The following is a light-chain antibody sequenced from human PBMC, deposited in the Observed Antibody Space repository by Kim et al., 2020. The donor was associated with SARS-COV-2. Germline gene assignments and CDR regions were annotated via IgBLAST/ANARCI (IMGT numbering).Light chain of an antibody. Sequence: DIVMTQSPDSLAVSLGERAIINCKSSQSVLYSSNNKNYLAWYQQKPGQPPKLLIYWASTRESGVPDRFSGSGSGTDFTLTISSLQAEDVAVYYCQQYYSTTSTFGQGTKLEI. CDR2: WAS. V-gene: IGKV4-1*01. CDR3: QQYYSTTST. CDR1: QSVLYSSNNKNY. J-gene: IGKJ2*01.